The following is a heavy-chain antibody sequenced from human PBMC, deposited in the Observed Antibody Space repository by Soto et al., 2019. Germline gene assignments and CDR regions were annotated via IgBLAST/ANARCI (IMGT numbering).Heavy chain of an antibody. D-gene: IGHD4-17*01. CDR3: ARVGNYGDSPYYNYATDV. CDR1: GFVFLNYA. V-gene: IGHV3-30-3*01. Sequence: QVQLVESGGGVVQPGKSLRLSCTASGFVFLNYAFHWVRQAPGKGLEWVAVISYDGSDLFYADSVKGRFTISRDNSRDTPYLQMNSLRADDTAVYYCARVGNYGDSPYYNYATDVWGQGTTVTVSS. CDR2: ISYDGSDL. J-gene: IGHJ6*02.